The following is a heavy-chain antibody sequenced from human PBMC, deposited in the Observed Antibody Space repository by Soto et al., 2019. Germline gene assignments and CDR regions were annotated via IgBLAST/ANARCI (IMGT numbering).Heavy chain of an antibody. Sequence: ASLKVACKASGYTFTSYGISWVRQAPGEGLEWMGWISAYNGNTNYAQKLQGRVTMTTDTSTSTAYMELRSLRSDDTAVYYCARQVDYDFWSGYRNWFDPWGQGTLVTVSS. CDR3: ARQVDYDFWSGYRNWFDP. D-gene: IGHD3-3*01. CDR2: ISAYNGNT. V-gene: IGHV1-18*01. CDR1: GYTFTSYG. J-gene: IGHJ5*02.